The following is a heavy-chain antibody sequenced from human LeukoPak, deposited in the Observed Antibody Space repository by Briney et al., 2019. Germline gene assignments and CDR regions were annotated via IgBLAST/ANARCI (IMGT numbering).Heavy chain of an antibody. D-gene: IGHD3-22*01. J-gene: IGHJ5*02. CDR1: GGSFSGYY. Sequence: PSETLSLTCAVYGGSFSGYYWSWIRQPPGKGLEWIGEINHSGSTNYNPSLKSRVTISVDTSKSQFSLKLSSVTAADTAVYYCAGGSVDYYDSSGYYYGWFDPWGQGTLVTVSS. V-gene: IGHV4-34*01. CDR3: AGGSVDYYDSSGYYYGWFDP. CDR2: INHSGST.